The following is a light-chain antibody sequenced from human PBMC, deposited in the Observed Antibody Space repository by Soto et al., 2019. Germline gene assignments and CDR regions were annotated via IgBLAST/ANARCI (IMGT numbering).Light chain of an antibody. Sequence: EIVLTQSPGTLSLSPGEEATLSCRASQSVDSNYLAWYQQKPGQTPRLIIYGASGRADGIPHRFSGSGSGTEFTLTISSLQSEDFAVYYCQQYNNWPRTFGQGTKVDIK. J-gene: IGKJ1*01. V-gene: IGKV3D-15*01. CDR3: QQYNNWPRT. CDR2: GAS. CDR1: QSVDSNY.